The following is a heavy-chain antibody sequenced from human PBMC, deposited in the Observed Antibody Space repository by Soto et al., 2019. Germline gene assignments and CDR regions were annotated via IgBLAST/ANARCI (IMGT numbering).Heavy chain of an antibody. CDR3: TRGPRPTSVGTGAC. CDR1: GFTFSTYW. D-gene: IGHD3-10*01. Sequence: EVQLVESGGGLVQPGGSLRLSCAASGFTFSTYWMHWVRQAPGKGLVWVSRINYDGSSTDYADSVKGRFTISRDNAKNTLYLQMNTLTAEDTAVYYCTRGPRPTSVGTGACWGQGTLVTVSS. V-gene: IGHV3-74*01. J-gene: IGHJ4*02. CDR2: INYDGSST.